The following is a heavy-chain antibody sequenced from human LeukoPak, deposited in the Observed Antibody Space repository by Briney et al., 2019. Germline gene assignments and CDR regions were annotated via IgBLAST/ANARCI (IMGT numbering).Heavy chain of an antibody. CDR1: GYTFTSYY. J-gene: IGHJ4*02. D-gene: IGHD3-22*01. V-gene: IGHV1-69*06. CDR2: IIPIFGTA. CDR3: ARYGVDYYDSSGYSPFDY. Sequence: ASVKVSCKASGYTFTSYYMHWVRQAPGQGLEWMGGIIPIFGTANYAQKFQGRVTITADKSTSTAYMELSSLRSEDTAVYYCARYGVDYYDSSGYSPFDYWGQGTLVTVSS.